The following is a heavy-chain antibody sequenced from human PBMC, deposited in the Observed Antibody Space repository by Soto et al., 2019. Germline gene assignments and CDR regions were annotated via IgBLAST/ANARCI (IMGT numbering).Heavy chain of an antibody. J-gene: IGHJ6*03. Sequence: QPGGSLRLSCAASVFTFSSYGMHWVRQAPGKGLEWVAVIWYDGSNKYYADSVKGRFTISRDNSKNTLYLQMNSLRAEDTAVYYCARDLKMVRGVRRFYYYYYMDVWGKGTTVTVSS. D-gene: IGHD3-10*01. CDR3: ARDLKMVRGVRRFYYYYYMDV. CDR1: VFTFSSYG. V-gene: IGHV3-33*01. CDR2: IWYDGSNK.